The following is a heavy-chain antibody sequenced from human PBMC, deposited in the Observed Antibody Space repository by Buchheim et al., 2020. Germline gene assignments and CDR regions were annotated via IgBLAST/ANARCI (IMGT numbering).Heavy chain of an antibody. Sequence: EVQLVESGGGLVQTGGSLRLSCAASGFTFSDSWMTWVRQAPGKGLERVANVNQDGSETYYVDSVKGRFHISRDNAKNSLYLQMNSLRAEDTAVYYCTRDRGWQQFDYWGQGTL. J-gene: IGHJ4*02. V-gene: IGHV3-7*04. CDR3: TRDRGWQQFDY. CDR1: GFTFSDSW. D-gene: IGHD5-24*01. CDR2: VNQDGSET.